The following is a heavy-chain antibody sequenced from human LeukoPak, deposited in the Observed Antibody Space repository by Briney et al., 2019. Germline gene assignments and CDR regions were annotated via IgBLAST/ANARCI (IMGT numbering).Heavy chain of an antibody. D-gene: IGHD3-16*02. CDR2: INHSGST. CDR1: GGSFSGYY. J-gene: IGHJ4*02. Sequence: SETLSLTCAVYGGSFSGYYWSWIRQPPGKGLELIGEINHSGSTNYNPSLKSRVTISVDTSKNQFSLKLSSVTAADTAVYYCARGHRDYDYVWGSYRSYYFDYWGQGTLVTVSS. V-gene: IGHV4-34*01. CDR3: ARGHRDYDYVWGSYRSYYFDY.